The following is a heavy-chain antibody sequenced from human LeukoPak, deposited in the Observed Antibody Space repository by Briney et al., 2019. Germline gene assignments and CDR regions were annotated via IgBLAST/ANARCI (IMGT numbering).Heavy chain of an antibody. Sequence: GGSLRLSCAASGFIFREYAMTWVRQAPGKGLEWVSAISGSGGSTYYADSVKGRFTISRDNSKNTLYLQMDSLRADDTAVYYCARVTARDGYYDSSGYLRDAFDIWGQGTMVTVSS. V-gene: IGHV3-23*01. CDR1: GFIFREYA. CDR2: ISGSGGST. J-gene: IGHJ3*02. CDR3: ARVTARDGYYDSSGYLRDAFDI. D-gene: IGHD3-22*01.